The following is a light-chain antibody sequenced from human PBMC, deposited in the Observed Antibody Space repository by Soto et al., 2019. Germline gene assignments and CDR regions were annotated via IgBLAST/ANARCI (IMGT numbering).Light chain of an antibody. CDR2: KAS. V-gene: IGKV1-5*03. CDR3: QQRSNWPLT. Sequence: DIQIIHSPSTLPASVGDRVTITCRASQSISSWLAWYQQRPGKAPKLLIYKASTLKSGVPSRFSGSGSGTEFTLTISSLEPEDFAVYYCQQRSNWPLTFGGGTKVDI. CDR1: QSISSW. J-gene: IGKJ4*01.